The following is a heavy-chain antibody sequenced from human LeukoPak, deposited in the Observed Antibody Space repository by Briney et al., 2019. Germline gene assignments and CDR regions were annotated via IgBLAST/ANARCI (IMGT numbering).Heavy chain of an antibody. CDR1: GYTFTSYY. CDR2: INPSGGST. J-gene: IGHJ4*02. D-gene: IGHD3-10*01. Sequence: VAAVKVSCKASGYTFTSYYMHWVRQAPGQGLEWMGIINPSGGSTSYAQNFQGRVTMTRDTSTSTVYMEPSSLGSEDTAVYYCATGTPITMVRGAYSGAVIAQLQFDYWGKGTLVTVSS. V-gene: IGHV1-46*01. CDR3: ATGTPITMVRGAYSGAVIAQLQFDY.